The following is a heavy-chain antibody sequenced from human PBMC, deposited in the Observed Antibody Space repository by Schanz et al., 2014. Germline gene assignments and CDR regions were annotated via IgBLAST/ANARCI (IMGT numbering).Heavy chain of an antibody. CDR2: ISYDGRNK. J-gene: IGHJ4*02. CDR3: ASPSGYSDYGTYFDF. CDR1: GFTFSSYA. D-gene: IGHD5-12*01. Sequence: VQLLESGGGLVQPGGSLRLSCAASGFTFSSYAMSWVRQAPGKGLEWVAVISYDGRNKYYADSVKGRFTISRDNSKNTLYLQMNSLRTEDTAVYYCASPSGYSDYGTYFDFWGQGTLXTVSS. V-gene: IGHV3-30-3*01.